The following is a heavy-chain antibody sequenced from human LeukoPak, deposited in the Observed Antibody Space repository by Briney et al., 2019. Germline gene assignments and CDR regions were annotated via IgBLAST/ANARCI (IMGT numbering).Heavy chain of an antibody. J-gene: IGHJ4*02. V-gene: IGHV3-48*04. CDR2: ISSSSSSI. D-gene: IGHD3-10*01. CDR1: GFAFSSYG. CDR3: ARDLGGWFGEFLFFDY. Sequence: GGSLRLSCAASGFAFSSYGMNWVRQAPGKGVEWVSYISSSSSSIYYADSVKGRFTISRDNAKNSLYLQMNSLRAEDTAVYYCARDLGGWFGEFLFFDYWGQGTLVTVSS.